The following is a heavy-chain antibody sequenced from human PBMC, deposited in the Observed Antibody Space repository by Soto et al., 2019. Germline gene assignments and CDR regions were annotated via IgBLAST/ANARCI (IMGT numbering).Heavy chain of an antibody. Sequence: QVQLQESGPGLVKSSETLSLTCTVSGGSISSYYWSWIRQPPGKGLEWIGYIYYSGSTNYNPSLKSRDTISVDTSKNRFSLTLSAVTGADTAVYYCARDRGLSGDGDYGGDAFDIWGQGTMVTVSS. CDR1: GGSISSYY. V-gene: IGHV4-59*01. CDR3: ARDRGLSGDGDYGGDAFDI. J-gene: IGHJ3*02. CDR2: IYYSGST. D-gene: IGHD4-17*01.